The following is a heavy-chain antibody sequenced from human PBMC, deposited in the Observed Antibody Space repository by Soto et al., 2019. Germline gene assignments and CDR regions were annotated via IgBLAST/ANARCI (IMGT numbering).Heavy chain of an antibody. CDR1: GFTFSSYG. CDR3: ALFSSGWYATTIDY. CDR2: ISYDGSNK. D-gene: IGHD6-19*01. J-gene: IGHJ4*02. V-gene: IGHV3-30*03. Sequence: RLSCAASGFTFSSYGMHWVRQAPGKGLEWVAVISYDGSNKYYADSVKGRFTISRDNSKNTLYLQMNSLRAEDTAVYYCALFSSGWYATTIDYWGQGTLVTVSS.